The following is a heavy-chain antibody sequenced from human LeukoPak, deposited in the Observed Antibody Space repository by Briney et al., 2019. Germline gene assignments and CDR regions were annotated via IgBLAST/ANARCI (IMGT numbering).Heavy chain of an antibody. CDR3: ARINLYDILTGYYKTGWFDP. Sequence: SETLSLTCTVSGGSISSYYWSWIRQPPGKGLEWIGYIYYSGSTNYNPSLKSRVTISVDTSKNQFSLKLSSVTAADTAVYYCARINLYDILTGYYKTGWFDPWGQGTLVTVSS. D-gene: IGHD3-9*01. J-gene: IGHJ5*02. V-gene: IGHV4-59*01. CDR1: GGSISSYY. CDR2: IYYSGST.